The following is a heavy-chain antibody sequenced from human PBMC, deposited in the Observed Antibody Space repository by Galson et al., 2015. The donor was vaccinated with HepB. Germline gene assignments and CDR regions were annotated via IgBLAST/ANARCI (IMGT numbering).Heavy chain of an antibody. CDR2: TYYRSKWYN. CDR1: GDSVSSNSAA. J-gene: IGHJ4*02. D-gene: IGHD3-3*01. Sequence: CAISGDSVSSNSAAWNWIRQSPSRGLEWLGRTYYRSKWYNDYAVSVKSRITINPDTSKNQFSLQLNSVTSEDTAVYYCAREGPAFWSGYRPFDSWGQGTLVTVSS. V-gene: IGHV6-1*01. CDR3: AREGPAFWSGYRPFDS.